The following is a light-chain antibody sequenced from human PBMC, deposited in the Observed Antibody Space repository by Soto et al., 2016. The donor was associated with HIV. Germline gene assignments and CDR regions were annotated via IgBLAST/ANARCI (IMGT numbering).Light chain of an antibody. CDR1: QSITTW. Sequence: IQMTQSPSTLSASVGDRVTFTCRASQSITTWLAWYQQKPGKAPKLLIYKASHLETGVPSRFSGSGSGTEFTLTISSLQPDDSASYFCLQDYDRPYTFGQGTKLEIK. J-gene: IGKJ2*01. V-gene: IGKV1-5*03. CDR2: KAS. CDR3: LQDYDRPYT.